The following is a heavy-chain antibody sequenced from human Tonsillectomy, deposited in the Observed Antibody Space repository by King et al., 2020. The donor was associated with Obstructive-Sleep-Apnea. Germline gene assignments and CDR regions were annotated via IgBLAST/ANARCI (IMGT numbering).Heavy chain of an antibody. V-gene: IGHV3-30*18. CDR2: ISYDGNNK. CDR3: AKGYNSGSYYNGPRG. CDR1: GFTFSSYG. J-gene: IGHJ4*02. D-gene: IGHD3-10*01. Sequence: VQLVESGGGVVQPGGSLRLSCAASGFTFSSYGMHWVRQAPGKGLEWVAVISYDGNNKYYADSVKGRFTISRDNSKNTLYLQMNSLRAEDTAMYYCAKGYNSGSYYNGPRGWGQGTLVTVSS.